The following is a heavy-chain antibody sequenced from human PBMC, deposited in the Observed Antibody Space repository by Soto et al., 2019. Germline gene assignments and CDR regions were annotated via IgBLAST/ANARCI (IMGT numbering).Heavy chain of an antibody. J-gene: IGHJ3*02. CDR2: ISWDGGST. CDR3: AKDMQYDSICYFPGGSFDI. V-gene: IGHV3-43D*03. D-gene: IGHD3-22*01. CDR1: GFTFGDYA. Sequence: GGSLRLSCAASGFTFGDYAMHWVRQAPGKGLEWVSLISWDGGSTYYADSVKGRFTISRDNSKNALYLQMNSLRAEDTAFYYCAKDMQYDSICYFPGGSFDIWGQGTMVTVSS.